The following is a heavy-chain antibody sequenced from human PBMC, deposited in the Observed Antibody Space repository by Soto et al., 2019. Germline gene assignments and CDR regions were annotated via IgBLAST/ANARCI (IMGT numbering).Heavy chain of an antibody. Sequence: GSGPTLVNPTQTLTLTCTFSGSSLSTSGMCVSWIRQPPGKALEWLALIDWDDDKYYSTSLRTRLTISKDTSKNQVVLTMTNMDPVDTATYYCARIRVVGVDTPMVTSFDYWGQGTLVTVSS. CDR2: IDWDDDK. J-gene: IGHJ4*02. CDR1: GSSLSTSGMC. CDR3: ARIRVVGVDTPMVTSFDY. D-gene: IGHD5-18*01. V-gene: IGHV2-70*01.